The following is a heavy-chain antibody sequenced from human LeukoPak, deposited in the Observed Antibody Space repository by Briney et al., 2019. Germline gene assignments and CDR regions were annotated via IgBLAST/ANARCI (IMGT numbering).Heavy chain of an antibody. Sequence: SETLSLTCSVSGGSISSYHWSWIRQPPGKGLEWIGYIYYSGSTNYNPSLKSRVTISVDTSKNQFSLKLSSVTAADTAVYYCAGVSGYCSGGACYSRRHFDHWGQGTLVTVSS. CDR3: AGVSGYCSGGACYSRRHFDH. J-gene: IGHJ4*02. V-gene: IGHV4-59*01. CDR2: IYYSGST. D-gene: IGHD2-15*01. CDR1: GGSISSYH.